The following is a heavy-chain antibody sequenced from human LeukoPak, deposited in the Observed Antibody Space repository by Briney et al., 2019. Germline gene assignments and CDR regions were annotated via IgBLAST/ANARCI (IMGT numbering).Heavy chain of an antibody. CDR1: GLTFSTYA. CDR3: AQDRGARYPFGMDI. CDR2: IGGGGTT. V-gene: IGHV3-23*01. D-gene: IGHD2-2*01. Sequence: GGSLRLSCAASGLTFSTYAMRWIRQAPGKGLEWVSSIGGGGTTSYADSVKGRFTISRDLSKITVYLQMNSLRAEDTAVYYCAQDRGARYPFGMDIWGQGTTVTVSS. J-gene: IGHJ6*02.